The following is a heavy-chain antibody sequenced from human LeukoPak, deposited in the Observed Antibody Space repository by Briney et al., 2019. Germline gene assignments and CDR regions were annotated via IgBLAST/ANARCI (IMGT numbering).Heavy chain of an antibody. CDR2: IYYSGST. CDR3: ARVHSSSYYFDY. V-gene: IGHV4-61*01. Sequence: SETLSLTCTVSGGSVSSGSYYWSWIRQPPGKGLEWIGYIYYSGSTNYNPSLKSRVTISVDKSKNQFSLKLSSVTAADTAVYYCARVHSSSYYFDYWGQGTLVTVSS. D-gene: IGHD6-6*01. J-gene: IGHJ4*02. CDR1: GGSVSSGSYY.